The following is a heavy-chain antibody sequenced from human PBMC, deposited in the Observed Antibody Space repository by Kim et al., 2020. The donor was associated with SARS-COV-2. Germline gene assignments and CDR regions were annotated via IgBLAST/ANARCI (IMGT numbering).Heavy chain of an antibody. D-gene: IGHD3-10*01. V-gene: IGHV3-23*01. CDR3: AKCHSGWGYDAFDI. CDR2: IRGGGAGT. J-gene: IGHJ3*02. CDR1: GFTFSNYA. Sequence: GGSLRLSCAASGFTFSNYAMSWVRQAPGKGLEWVSYIRGGGAGTLYADSVKGRCTISRDNSRNTLSLQLNSLRVEDTAIYYCAKCHSGWGYDAFDIWGLGTMVTVSS.